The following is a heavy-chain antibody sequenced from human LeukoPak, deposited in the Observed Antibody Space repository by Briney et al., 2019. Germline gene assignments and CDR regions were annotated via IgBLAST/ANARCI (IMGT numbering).Heavy chain of an antibody. CDR3: ARSSAREYCSSTTCYLIGAFDI. CDR1: GFTFSTYW. V-gene: IGHV3-7*01. D-gene: IGHD2-2*01. Sequence: AGGSLRLSCAASGFTFSTYWMSWVRQAPGKGLEWVANIKHDGNEQYYVDLLKGRFTISRDNAKNSLILQMNSLRAEDTAVYYCARSSAREYCSSTTCYLIGAFDIWGQGTMVTVSS. J-gene: IGHJ3*02. CDR2: IKHDGNEQ.